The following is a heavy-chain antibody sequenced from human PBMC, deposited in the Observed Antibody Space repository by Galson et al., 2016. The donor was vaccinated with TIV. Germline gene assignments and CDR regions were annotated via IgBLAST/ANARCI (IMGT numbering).Heavy chain of an antibody. CDR2: INAGTGDT. J-gene: IGHJ6*02. D-gene: IGHD3-16*01. CDR3: ARDFGGSFSPFYGMYV. CDR1: GYTITSYA. V-gene: IGHV1-3*01. Sequence: SVKVSCKASGYTITSYAMHWVRQAPRQRFEWMGWINAGTGDTKFSQKFQGRVTLTRDTSASTVYMGLSSLTSEDTAVYYCARDFGGSFSPFYGMYVWGQGTTVTFSS.